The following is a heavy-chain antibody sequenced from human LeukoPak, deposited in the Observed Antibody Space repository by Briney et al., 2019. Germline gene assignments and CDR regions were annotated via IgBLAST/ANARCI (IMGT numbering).Heavy chain of an antibody. V-gene: IGHV4-34*01. D-gene: IGHD3-10*01. CDR3: ARHLYERTTMVRGVIPRAFDI. J-gene: IGHJ3*02. Sequence: PSETLSLTCAVYGGSFSGYYWSWLRQPPGKGLEWIGEINHSGSTNYNPSLKSRVTISVDTSKNQFSLKLSSVTAADTAVYYCARHLYERTTMVRGVIPRAFDIWGQGTMVTVSS. CDR2: INHSGST. CDR1: GGSFSGYY.